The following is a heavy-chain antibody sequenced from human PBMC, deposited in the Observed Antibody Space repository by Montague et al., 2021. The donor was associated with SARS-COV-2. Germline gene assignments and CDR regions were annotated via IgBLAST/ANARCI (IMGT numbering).Heavy chain of an antibody. CDR3: ARDRDWDDWCGMDV. D-gene: IGHD2-21*01. CDR2: ISSSGGGSTK. CDR1: GFIFSSYE. V-gene: IGHV3-48*03. Sequence: SLRLSCAASGFIFSSYEMNWVRQAPGKGLEWISYISSSGGGSTKHYTDSVKGRFTISRGNAKNSLYLQMNSLRVEDTAIYYCARDRDWDDWCGMDVWGQGTTVTVPS. J-gene: IGHJ6*02.